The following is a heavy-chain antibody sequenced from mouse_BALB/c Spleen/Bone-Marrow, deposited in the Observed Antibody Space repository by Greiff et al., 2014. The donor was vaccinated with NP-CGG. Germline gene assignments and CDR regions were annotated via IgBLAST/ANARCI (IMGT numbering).Heavy chain of an antibody. D-gene: IGHD2-3*01. CDR2: INSNGGST. J-gene: IGHJ4*01. V-gene: IGHV5-6-3*01. CDR3: ARDGYYVFYAMDY. CDR1: GFTFSSYG. Sequence: EVQLVESGGGLVQPGGSLKLSCAASGFTFSSYGMSWVRQTPDKRLELVATINSNGGSTYYPDSVKGRFTISRDNAKNTLYLQMSSLKAEDTAMYYCARDGYYVFYAMDYWGQGTSVTGSS.